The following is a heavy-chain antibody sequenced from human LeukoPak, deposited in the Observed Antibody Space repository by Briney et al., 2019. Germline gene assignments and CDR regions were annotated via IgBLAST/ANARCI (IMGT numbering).Heavy chain of an antibody. CDR1: GYTFTTYY. CDR3: ARVLGYYDSSGMGY. J-gene: IGHJ4*02. V-gene: IGHV1-46*01. D-gene: IGHD3-22*01. Sequence: ASVKVSCKASGYTFTTYYMHWVRQAPGQGLEWMGIINPSGGSTSYAQKFQGRVTITRDMSTSTVYMELSSLRSDDTAVYYCARVLGYYDSSGMGYWGQGTLVTVSS. CDR2: INPSGGST.